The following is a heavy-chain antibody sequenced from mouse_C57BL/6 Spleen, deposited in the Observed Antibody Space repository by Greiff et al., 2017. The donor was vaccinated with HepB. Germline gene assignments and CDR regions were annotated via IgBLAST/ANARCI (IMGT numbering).Heavy chain of an antibody. V-gene: IGHV1-15*01. Sequence: LVESGAELVRPGASVTLSCKASGYTFTDYEMHWVKQTPVHGLEWIGAIDPETGGTAYNQKFKGKAILTADKSSSTAYMELRSLTSDDSAVYYCTRGQIFDYWGQGTTLTVSS. CDR1: GYTFTDYE. J-gene: IGHJ2*01. CDR2: IDPETGGT. CDR3: TRGQIFDY. D-gene: IGHD6-1*01.